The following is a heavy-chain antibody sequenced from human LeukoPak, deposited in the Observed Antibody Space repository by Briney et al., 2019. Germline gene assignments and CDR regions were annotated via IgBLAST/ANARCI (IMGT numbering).Heavy chain of an antibody. V-gene: IGHV3-23*01. CDR1: GFTFSRYA. Sequence: GESLKISCAASGFTFSRYAMSWVRQAPGKGLEWVSGISGSGGSTYYADSVKGRFTISRDNSKNTVYLQMKSLRADDTAVYYCAKEPIAVADYNWFDPWGQGTLVTVSS. J-gene: IGHJ5*02. D-gene: IGHD6-13*01. CDR2: ISGSGGST. CDR3: AKEPIAVADYNWFDP.